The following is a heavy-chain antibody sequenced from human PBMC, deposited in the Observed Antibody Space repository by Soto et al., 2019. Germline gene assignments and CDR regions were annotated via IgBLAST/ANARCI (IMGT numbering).Heavy chain of an antibody. CDR3: AKDRKSGSGWYWDY. J-gene: IGHJ4*02. CDR2: ISGSGGST. D-gene: IGHD6-19*01. Sequence: GSLRLSCAAFGFTFSYQYMDWVRQAPGKGLEWVSGISGSGGSTYSADSVKGRFTISRDNSKNTLYLQMNSLRAEDTAVYYCAKDRKSGSGWYWDYWGQGTLVTVS. CDR1: GFTFSYQY. V-gene: IGHV3-23*01.